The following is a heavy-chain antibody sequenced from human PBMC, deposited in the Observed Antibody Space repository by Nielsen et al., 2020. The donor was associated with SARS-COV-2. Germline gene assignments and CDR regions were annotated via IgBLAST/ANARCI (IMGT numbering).Heavy chain of an antibody. CDR1: GGSISSYY. CDR3: ARHGAHDYGENDAFDI. V-gene: IGHV4-59*08. D-gene: IGHD4-17*01. CDR2: IYYSGST. J-gene: IGHJ3*02. Sequence: ESLKISCIVSGGSISSYYWSWIRQPPGKGLEWIGYIYYSGSTNYNPSLKSRVTISVDTSKNQFSLKLSSVTAADTAVYYCARHGAHDYGENDAFDIWGQGTMVTVSS.